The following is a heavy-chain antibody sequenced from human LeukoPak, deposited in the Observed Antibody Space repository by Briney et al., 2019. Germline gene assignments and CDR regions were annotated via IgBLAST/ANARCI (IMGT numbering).Heavy chain of an antibody. J-gene: IGHJ4*02. D-gene: IGHD6-13*01. CDR3: ARAEGIAAAGSDFDY. CDR1: GFTFSSYS. V-gene: IGHV3-21*01. CDR2: ISSSSYI. Sequence: GGSLRLSCAASGFTFSSYSMNWVRQAPGKGLEWVSSISSSSYIYYADSVKGRFTISRDNAKNSLYLQMNSLRAEDTAVYYCARAEGIAAAGSDFDYWGQGTLVTVSS.